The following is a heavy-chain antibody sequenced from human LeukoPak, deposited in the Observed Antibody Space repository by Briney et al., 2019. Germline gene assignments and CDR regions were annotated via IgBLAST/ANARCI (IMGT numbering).Heavy chain of an antibody. CDR2: IKQDGSEK. CDR1: GFPFGSFW. CDR3: ASIRWSRTLDY. J-gene: IGHJ4*02. D-gene: IGHD2-15*01. Sequence: GGSLRLSCAASGFPFGSFWMSGVRQAPGKGWEGVANIKQDGSEKYYVDSVKGRFTISRDNAKNSLYLQMNSLRAEDTAVYYCASIRWSRTLDYWGQGTLVTVSS. V-gene: IGHV3-7*01.